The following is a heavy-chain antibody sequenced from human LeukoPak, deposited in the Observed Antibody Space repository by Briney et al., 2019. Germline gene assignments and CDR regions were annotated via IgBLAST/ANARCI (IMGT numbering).Heavy chain of an antibody. CDR3: TGNYYGSGSYADFDY. V-gene: IGHV3-23*01. CDR1: GFTFRTYA. J-gene: IGHJ4*02. D-gene: IGHD3-10*01. Sequence: GGSLRLSCVASGFTFRTYAMSWVRQAPGKGLEWVSGISDSGGTTYYVDSVKGRFTISRDDSKNTAYLQMDSLKTEDTAVYYCTGNYYGSGSYADFDYWGQGTLVTVSS. CDR2: ISDSGGTT.